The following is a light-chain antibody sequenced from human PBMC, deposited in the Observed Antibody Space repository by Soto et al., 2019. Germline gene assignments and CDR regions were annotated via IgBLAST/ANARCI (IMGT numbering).Light chain of an antibody. CDR2: AAS. J-gene: IGKJ1*01. CDR3: QQYGSSSWT. CDR1: QSVSSSY. V-gene: IGKV3-20*01. Sequence: EIVLTQSPGTLSSSPGERATLSCRASQSVSSSYLAWYRQKPGQAPRLLIYAASSRATGIPDRFSGSGSGTDYTLTISRLEPEDFAVYHCQQYGSSSWTFGQGTKVEFK.